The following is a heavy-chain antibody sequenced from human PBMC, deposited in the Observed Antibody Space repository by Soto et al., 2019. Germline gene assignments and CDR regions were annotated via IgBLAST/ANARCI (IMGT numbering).Heavy chain of an antibody. CDR1: GDSVSSSSAA. J-gene: IGHJ4*02. Sequence: SQTLSLTCVISGDSVSSSSAAWHWIRQSPSRGLEWLGRTLYRSKWYNELALSVKSRITFNPDTSKNQFSLQLDSVTPEDTAVYYCARDVGGYLNYWGQGILVTVSS. V-gene: IGHV6-1*01. CDR2: TLYRSKWYN. D-gene: IGHD2-15*01. CDR3: ARDVGGYLNY.